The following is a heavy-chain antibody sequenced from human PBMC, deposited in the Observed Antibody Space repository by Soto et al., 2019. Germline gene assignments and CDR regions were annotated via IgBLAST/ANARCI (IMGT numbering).Heavy chain of an antibody. Sequence: QVQLVESGGGVVQPGTSLRLSCVGSGFTFRSYVIHWVRQAPGKGLEWVALTSYDGSNKDYGDSVKGRFTISRDNSRNTVDLQMDSLSREDTALYYCARWGTTGGLAVWGQGTVVSVSS. CDR3: ARWGTTGGLAV. J-gene: IGHJ1*01. CDR2: TSYDGSNK. V-gene: IGHV3-33*05. D-gene: IGHD3-16*01. CDR1: GFTFRSYV.